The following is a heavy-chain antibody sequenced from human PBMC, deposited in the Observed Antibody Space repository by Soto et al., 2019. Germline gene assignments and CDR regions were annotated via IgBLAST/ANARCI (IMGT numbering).Heavy chain of an antibody. Sequence: SETLSLTCTVSGGSISSGGYYWSWIRQHPGKGLEWIGYIYYSGSTYYNPSLKSRVTISVDTSKNQFSLKLSSVTAADTAVYYCARRRRDGYSGAFDPWGQGTLVTVSS. CDR3: ARRRRDGYSGAFDP. D-gene: IGHD5-18*01. CDR1: GGSISSGGYY. CDR2: IYYSGST. J-gene: IGHJ5*02. V-gene: IGHV4-31*03.